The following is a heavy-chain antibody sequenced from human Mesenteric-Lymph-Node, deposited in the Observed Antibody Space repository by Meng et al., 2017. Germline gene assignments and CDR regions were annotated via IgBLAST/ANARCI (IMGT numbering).Heavy chain of an antibody. CDR3: TRDTGITDYYGSGSYLDAFDI. J-gene: IGHJ3*02. CDR2: INQGGSDK. D-gene: IGHD3-10*01. V-gene: IGHV3-7*03. CDR1: GLSFSDYW. Sequence: GESLKISCAVSGLSFSDYWMSWVRQAPGKGLEWVANINQGGSDKRYVDSVKGRFTISRDDSKSIAYLQMNSLKTEDTAVYYCTRDTGITDYYGSGSYLDAFDIWGQGTMVTVSS.